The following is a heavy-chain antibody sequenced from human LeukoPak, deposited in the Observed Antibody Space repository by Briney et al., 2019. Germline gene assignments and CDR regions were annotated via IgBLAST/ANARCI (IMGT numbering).Heavy chain of an antibody. V-gene: IGHV3-49*04. CDR2: IRSKAYGGTT. CDR3: TSTYYDLWSGEH. D-gene: IGHD3-3*01. Sequence: PGRSLRLSCTASGFTFGDYAMSWVRQAPGKGLEWVGFIRSKAYGGTTEYAASVKGRFTISRDDSKSIAYLQMNSLKTEDTAVYYCTSTYYDLWSGEHWGQGTLVTVSS. J-gene: IGHJ4*02. CDR1: GFTFGDYA.